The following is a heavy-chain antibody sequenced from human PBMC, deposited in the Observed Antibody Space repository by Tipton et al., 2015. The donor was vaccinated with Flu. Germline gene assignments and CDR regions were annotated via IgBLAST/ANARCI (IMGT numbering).Heavy chain of an antibody. J-gene: IGHJ5*02. Sequence: SLRLSCAASGFTFSSYEMNWVRQAPGKGLEWVSYISSSCSTIYYADSVKGRFTISRDNAKNSLYLQMNSLRAEDTAVYYCARDLIVVVPANNWFDPWGQGTLVTVSS. CDR1: GFTFSSYE. CDR3: ARDLIVVVPANNWFDP. D-gene: IGHD2-2*01. V-gene: IGHV3-48*03. CDR2: ISSSCSTI.